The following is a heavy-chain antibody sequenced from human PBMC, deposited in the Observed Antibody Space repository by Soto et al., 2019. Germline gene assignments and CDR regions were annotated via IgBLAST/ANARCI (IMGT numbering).Heavy chain of an antibody. Sequence: QVQLVQSGAEVKKPGSSVKVSCKASGGTFSSYTISWVRQAPGQGLEWMGRIIPILGIANYAQKFQGRVTLPADKATGTGYREQSGLRSEDTAVYYCARTSNIVVVVAATPNYYYGMDVWGQGTTVTVSS. J-gene: IGHJ6*02. CDR2: IIPILGIA. CDR1: GGTFSSYT. V-gene: IGHV1-69*02. D-gene: IGHD2-15*01. CDR3: ARTSNIVVVVAATPNYYYGMDV.